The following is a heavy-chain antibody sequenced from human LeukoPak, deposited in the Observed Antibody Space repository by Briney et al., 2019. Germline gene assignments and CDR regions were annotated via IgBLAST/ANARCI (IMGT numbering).Heavy chain of an antibody. CDR3: ARVYYASWSGQPLSQHWLDP. Sequence: IPGGSLRLSCTASGFTFRDYYVTWIRQAPGKGLDWVSYIRSTGSSTAYADSGKGRFAISRDNAKNSLYLQMNGLRVEDTAVYYCARVYYASWSGQPLSQHWLDPWGQGTLVTVSS. CDR2: IRSTGSST. D-gene: IGHD3-3*01. CDR1: GFTFRDYY. V-gene: IGHV3-11*04. J-gene: IGHJ5*02.